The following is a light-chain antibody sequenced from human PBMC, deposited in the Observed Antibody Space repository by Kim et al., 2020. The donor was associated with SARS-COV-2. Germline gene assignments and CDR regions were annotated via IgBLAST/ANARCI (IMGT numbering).Light chain of an antibody. Sequence: ALGQTARITSRGEDRRSCYEGWYQQKQGRAPLPVVFDKGNRHSGIPDRFSGSSAGDTASLTITGAQAEDEADYYCSSRDGSGDHFVFGTGTKVTVL. V-gene: IGLV3-19*01. CDR1: DRRSCY. CDR3: SSRDGSGDHFV. J-gene: IGLJ1*01. CDR2: DKG.